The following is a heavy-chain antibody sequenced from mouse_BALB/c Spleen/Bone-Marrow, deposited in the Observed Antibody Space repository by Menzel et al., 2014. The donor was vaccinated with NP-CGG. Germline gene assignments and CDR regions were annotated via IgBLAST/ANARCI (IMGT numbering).Heavy chain of an antibody. V-gene: IGHV5-17*02. CDR1: GFTFCSFG. D-gene: IGHD1-1*01. CDR3: ARGDLLRGFAY. J-gene: IGHJ3*01. CDR2: ISSGSSTI. Sequence: EVKLVESGGGLVQPGGSRKLSCAASGFTFCSFGMHWVRQAPEKGLEWVAYISSGSSTIYYADTVKGRFTISRDNPKNTLFLQMTSLRSEDTAMYYCARGDLLRGFAYWGQGTLVTVSA.